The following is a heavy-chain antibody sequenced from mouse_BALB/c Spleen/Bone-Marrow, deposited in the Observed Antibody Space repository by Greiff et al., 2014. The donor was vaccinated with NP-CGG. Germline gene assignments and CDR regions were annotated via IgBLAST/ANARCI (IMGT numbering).Heavy chain of an antibody. J-gene: IGHJ3*01. Sequence: EVQVVESGGGLVQPGGSRKLSCAASGFTFSSFGMHWVRQAPEKGLEWVAYISSGSSTIYYADTVKGRFTISRDNPKNTLFLQMTSLRSKDTAMYYCASPCYRYEGAWFAYWGQGTLVTVSA. D-gene: IGHD2-14*01. V-gene: IGHV5-17*02. CDR3: ASPCYRYEGAWFAY. CDR2: ISSGSSTI. CDR1: GFTFSSFG.